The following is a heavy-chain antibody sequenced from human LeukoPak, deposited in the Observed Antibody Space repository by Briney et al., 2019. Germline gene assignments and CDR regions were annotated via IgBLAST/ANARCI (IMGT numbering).Heavy chain of an antibody. J-gene: IGHJ4*02. CDR1: GFTFSTYT. V-gene: IGHV3-23*01. D-gene: IGHD3-22*01. CDR3: AKDDDRAAWGTLGDS. CDR2: ISDSGGTT. Sequence: PGGSLRLSCAASGFTFSTYTINWVRQAPGKGLDWVSAISDSGGTTYYADSVKGRFTISRDNSRNTLFLQLNSLRADDTAVYYCAKDDDRAAWGTLGDSWGQGTLVTVSS.